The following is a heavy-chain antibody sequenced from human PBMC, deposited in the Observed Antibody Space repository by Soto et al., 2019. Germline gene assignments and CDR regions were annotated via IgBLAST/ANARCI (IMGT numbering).Heavy chain of an antibody. CDR2: IYPDDSDT. D-gene: IGHD3-3*01. CDR3: AVTIFGVVTPDYYYYGMDV. J-gene: IGHJ6*02. Sequence: PGESLKISCQGSGYNFANYWIGWVRLMPGKGLEWMGIIYPDDSDTRYSPSFQGQVTISADKSISTAYLQWSSLKASDTAMYYCAVTIFGVVTPDYYYYGMDVWGQGTTVTVSS. CDR1: GYNFANYW. V-gene: IGHV5-51*01.